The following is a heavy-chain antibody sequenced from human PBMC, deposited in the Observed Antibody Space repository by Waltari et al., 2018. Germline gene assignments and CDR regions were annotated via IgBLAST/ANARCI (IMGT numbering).Heavy chain of an antibody. CDR1: GGTFSSYA. CDR3: ARGGTMVRVRPPDY. Sequence: QVQLVQSGAEVKKPGPSVKASCKASGGTFSSYATSWVRQAPGQGLEWMGRIIPIFGTANYAQKFQGRVTITADESTSTAYMELSSLRSEDTAVYYCARGGTMVRVRPPDYWGQGTLVTVSS. V-gene: IGHV1-69*15. CDR2: IIPIFGTA. D-gene: IGHD3-10*01. J-gene: IGHJ4*02.